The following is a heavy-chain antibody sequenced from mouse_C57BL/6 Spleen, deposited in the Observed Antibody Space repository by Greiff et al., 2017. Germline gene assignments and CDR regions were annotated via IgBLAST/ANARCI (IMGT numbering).Heavy chain of an antibody. CDR1: GYTFTSYW. CDR3: ARYYYGPDAMDD. J-gene: IGHJ4*01. V-gene: IGHV1-64*01. Sequence: QVQLQQPGAELVKPGASVKLSCKASGYTFTSYWMHWVKQRPGQGLEWIGMIHPNSGSTNYNEKFKSKATLTVDKSSSTAYMQLSSLTSEDSAVYYCARYYYGPDAMDDWGQGTSVTVSS. CDR2: IHPNSGST. D-gene: IGHD1-1*01.